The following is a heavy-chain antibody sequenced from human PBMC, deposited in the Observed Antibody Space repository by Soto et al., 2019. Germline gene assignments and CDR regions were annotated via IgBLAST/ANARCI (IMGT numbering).Heavy chain of an antibody. CDR2: IRSKAFGGTS. CDR1: GFTFDDYA. CDR3: TGGWRIAAADYDLEF. Sequence: GGSLRLSCAASGFTFDDYAMSWFRQAPGKGLEWVGFIRSKAFGGTSEYAASVKGRCIISRDDSKSIAYLQMNSLKTEDTAVYYCTGGWRIAAADYDLEFWGQGTLVIVSS. V-gene: IGHV3-49*03. J-gene: IGHJ4*01. D-gene: IGHD6-13*01.